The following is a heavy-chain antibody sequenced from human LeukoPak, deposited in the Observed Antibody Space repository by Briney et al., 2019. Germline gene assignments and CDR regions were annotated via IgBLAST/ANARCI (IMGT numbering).Heavy chain of an antibody. J-gene: IGHJ4*02. V-gene: IGHV3-7*02. D-gene: IGHD3-10*01. Sequence: GGSLRLSCAASGFSFSNFWMTWVRQAPGRGLEWVANLNPDGSETCYLDSVKGRFTISRDNAANSLYLQMNSLRAEDTAVYYCARKRARGLDYWGQGTLVTVSS. CDR2: LNPDGSET. CDR1: GFSFSNFW. CDR3: ARKRARGLDY.